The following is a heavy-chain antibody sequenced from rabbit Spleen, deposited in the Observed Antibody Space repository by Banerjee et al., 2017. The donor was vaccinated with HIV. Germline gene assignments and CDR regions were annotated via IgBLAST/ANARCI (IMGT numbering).Heavy chain of an antibody. CDR1: GFSFSDRDV. V-gene: IGHV1S45*01. J-gene: IGHJ6*01. CDR3: ARDTSSSFSSYGMDL. CDR2: INTATGKG. Sequence: QEQLVESGGGLVKPEGSLTLTCKASGFSFSDRDVMCWVRQAPGKGLEWIACINTATGKGVYATWAKGRFTCSKTSSTTVTLQMTSLTAADTATYFCARDTSSSFSSYGMDLWGPGTLVTVS. D-gene: IGHD1-1*01.